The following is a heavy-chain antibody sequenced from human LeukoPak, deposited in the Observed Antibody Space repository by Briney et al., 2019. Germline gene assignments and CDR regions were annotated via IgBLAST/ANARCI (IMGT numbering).Heavy chain of an antibody. CDR1: GFTFSSYE. Sequence: GGSLRLSCAASGFTFSSYEMNWVRQAPGKGLEWFSYISSSGSTIYHADSVKGRFTISRDNAKNSLYLQMNSLRAEDTAVYYCAKDLHYYVAMDVWGQGTAVTVSS. D-gene: IGHD3-10*02. CDR3: AKDLHYYVAMDV. V-gene: IGHV3-48*03. CDR2: ISSSGSTI. J-gene: IGHJ6*02.